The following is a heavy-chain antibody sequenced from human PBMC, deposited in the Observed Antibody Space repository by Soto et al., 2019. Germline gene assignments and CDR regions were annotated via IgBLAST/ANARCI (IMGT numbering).Heavy chain of an antibody. V-gene: IGHV4-39*07. CDR3: ARDNGGYGRFDY. CDR2: IYYKGTT. Sequence: ASETLSLTCTVSGGSISTDNYFWGWIRQPPGKGLEWIGTIYYKGTTYYNPSLKSRVTISVDTSKNQFSLRLSSVTAPDTAVYYCARDNGGYGRFDYWGQGTLVTVSS. CDR1: GGSISTDNYF. D-gene: IGHD5-12*01. J-gene: IGHJ4*02.